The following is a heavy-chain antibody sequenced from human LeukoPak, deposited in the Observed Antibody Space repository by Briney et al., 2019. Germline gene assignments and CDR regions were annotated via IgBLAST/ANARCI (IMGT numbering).Heavy chain of an antibody. Sequence: SVKVSCKASGFTFTSSAMQWVRQARGQRLEWIGWIVVGSGNTNYAQKFQERVTITRDMSTSTAYMELSSLRSEDTAVYYCAAASNYDILTGYYVFDYWGQGTLVTVSS. CDR1: GFTFTSSA. CDR2: IVVGSGNT. V-gene: IGHV1-58*02. CDR3: AAASNYDILTGYYVFDY. D-gene: IGHD3-9*01. J-gene: IGHJ4*02.